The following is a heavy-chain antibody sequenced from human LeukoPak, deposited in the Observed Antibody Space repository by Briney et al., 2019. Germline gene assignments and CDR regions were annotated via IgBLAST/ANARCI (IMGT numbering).Heavy chain of an antibody. V-gene: IGHV4-34*01. J-gene: IGHJ3*02. D-gene: IGHD3-10*01. CDR1: GGSFSGYY. CDR2: INHSGST. Sequence: SETLSLTCAVYGGSFSGYYWSWIRQPPGKGLEWIGEINHSGSTNYNPSLKSRVTISVDTSKNQFSLKLSSVTAADTAVYYCARIYVLLWFGDPERAVDIWGQGTMVTVSS. CDR3: ARIYVLLWFGDPERAVDI.